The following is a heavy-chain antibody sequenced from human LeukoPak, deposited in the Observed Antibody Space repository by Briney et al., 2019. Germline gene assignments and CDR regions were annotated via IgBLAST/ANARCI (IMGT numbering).Heavy chain of an antibody. J-gene: IGHJ5*02. Sequence: ASVKVSCKASGYTFTSYGISWVRQAPGQGLEWMGWISAYNGNTNYAQKLQGRVTMTTDTFTSTAYMELRSLRSDDTAVYYCARGGDIVVVPAAINWFDPWGQGTLVTVSS. D-gene: IGHD2-2*01. V-gene: IGHV1-18*01. CDR2: ISAYNGNT. CDR3: ARGGDIVVVPAAINWFDP. CDR1: GYTFTSYG.